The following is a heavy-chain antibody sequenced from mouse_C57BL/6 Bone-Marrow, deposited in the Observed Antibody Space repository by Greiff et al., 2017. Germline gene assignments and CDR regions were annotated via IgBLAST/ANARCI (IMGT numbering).Heavy chain of an antibody. V-gene: IGHV1-55*01. CDR1: GYTFTSYW. CDR2: IYPGSGSP. Sequence: QVQLQQPGAELVKPGASVKMSCKASGYTFTSYWITWVKQRPGQGLEWIGDIYPGSGSPNYNEKFKSKATLTVDTSSSTAYMQLSSLTSEDSAVYYCARKEGLRRYAMDYWGQGTSVTVSS. J-gene: IGHJ4*01. CDR3: ARKEGLRRYAMDY. D-gene: IGHD2-4*01.